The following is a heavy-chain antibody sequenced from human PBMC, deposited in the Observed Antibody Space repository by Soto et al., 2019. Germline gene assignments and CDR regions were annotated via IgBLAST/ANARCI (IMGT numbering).Heavy chain of an antibody. CDR1: GFTFSTYA. CDR2: IGGGGFDT. Sequence: EVQLLESGGGLVQPGGSLRLLCTASGFTFSTYAMSWVRQAPGTGREWVSTIGGGGFDTYYADSVKGRFTVSRDNSKSTLYLQMSSLRPEDTAVYYCAKDDGGGSYNDFWGQGTLVTVSS. CDR3: AKDDGGGSYNDF. D-gene: IGHD1-26*01. V-gene: IGHV3-23*01. J-gene: IGHJ4*02.